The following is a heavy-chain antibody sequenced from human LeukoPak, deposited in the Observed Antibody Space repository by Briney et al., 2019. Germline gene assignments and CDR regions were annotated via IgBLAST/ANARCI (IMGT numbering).Heavy chain of an antibody. Sequence: SLRLSCAASGLTVSSSYMSWVRQAPGKGLEWVALIPSDGSYTYYADSVKGRFTISRDNSKNTLSLQMNSVRPDDTAVYYCAKDRYGDYGPFDNWGQGTMVTVSS. CDR3: AKDRYGDYGPFDN. J-gene: IGHJ3*02. CDR2: IPSDGSYT. CDR1: GLTVSSSY. D-gene: IGHD4-17*01. V-gene: IGHV3-30*18.